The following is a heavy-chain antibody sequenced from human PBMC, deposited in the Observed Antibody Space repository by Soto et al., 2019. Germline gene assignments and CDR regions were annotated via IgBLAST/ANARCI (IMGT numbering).Heavy chain of an antibody. J-gene: IGHJ3*02. CDR2: IYFRGNT. Sequence: SETLSLTCSVSGDSISRIDYYWTWIRQHPEKGLEWIGNIYFRGNTYYSPPLESRLTISVDTSKNQFSLKLTSVTAADTAVYYCAREGGSYDSGGYLIRGAFDIWGQGTMVTVSS. CDR3: AREGGSYDSGGYLIRGAFDI. CDR1: GDSISRIDYY. V-gene: IGHV4-31*03. D-gene: IGHD3-22*01.